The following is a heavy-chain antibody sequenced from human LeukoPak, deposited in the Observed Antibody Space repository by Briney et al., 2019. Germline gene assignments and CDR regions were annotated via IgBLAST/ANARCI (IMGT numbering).Heavy chain of an antibody. CDR2: IWYDGSNK. Sequence: GGSLRLSCAASGFSFSSYGMHWVRQAPGKGLEWVAVIWYDGSNKYHADSVKGRFTISRDNAKNSLYLQMNSLRAEDTAVYYCARGGCSGGSCYWGAFDIWGQGTMVTVSS. D-gene: IGHD2-15*01. J-gene: IGHJ3*02. CDR3: ARGGCSGGSCYWGAFDI. V-gene: IGHV3-33*03. CDR1: GFSFSSYG.